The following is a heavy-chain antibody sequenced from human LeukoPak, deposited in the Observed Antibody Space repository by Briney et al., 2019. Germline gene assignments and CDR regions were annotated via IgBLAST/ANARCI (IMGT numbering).Heavy chain of an antibody. V-gene: IGHV3-23*01. Sequence: PGGSLRLSCAASGFTFSNYAMSWVRQAPGKGLEWVSGISGSGGSTYYADSVRGRFTISRDNSKNSLFLQINSLRAEDTAVYFCAKEPREYSGYDYGNFDSWGQGTLVTVSS. CDR2: ISGSGGST. CDR3: AKEPREYSGYDYGNFDS. CDR1: GFTFSNYA. J-gene: IGHJ4*02. D-gene: IGHD5-12*01.